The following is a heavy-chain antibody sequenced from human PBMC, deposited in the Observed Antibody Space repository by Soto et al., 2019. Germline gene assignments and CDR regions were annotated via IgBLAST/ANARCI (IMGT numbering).Heavy chain of an antibody. J-gene: IGHJ5*02. D-gene: IGHD6-19*01. CDR2: INHRGST. Sequence: QVQLQQWGAGLLKPSETLSLTCAVYGGSFSGYYWSWIRQPPGKGLEWIGEINHRGSTNYNPSLKSRVTISVDTSKNQFSLKLSSVTAADTAVYYCARGGGGEWLVLRWFDPWGQGTLVTVSS. CDR3: ARGGGGEWLVLRWFDP. V-gene: IGHV4-34*01. CDR1: GGSFSGYY.